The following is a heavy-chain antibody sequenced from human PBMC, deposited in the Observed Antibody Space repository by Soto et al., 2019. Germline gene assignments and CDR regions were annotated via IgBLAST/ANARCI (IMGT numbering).Heavy chain of an antibody. D-gene: IGHD3-22*01. V-gene: IGHV1-8*01. J-gene: IGHJ5*02. CDR1: GYTFTSYD. CDR3: ARDPYYYDSSGYYNWFDP. CDR2: MNPNSGNT. Sequence: VKVSCKASGYTFTSYDINWVRQATGQGLEWMGWMNPNSGNTGYSQKFQGRVTMTRNTSISTAYMELSSLRSEDTAVYYCARDPYYYDSSGYYNWFDPWGQGTLVTVSS.